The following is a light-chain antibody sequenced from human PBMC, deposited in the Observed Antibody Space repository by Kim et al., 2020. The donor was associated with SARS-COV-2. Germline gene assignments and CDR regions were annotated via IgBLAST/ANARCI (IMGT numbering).Light chain of an antibody. Sequence: EIVLTQSPGTLSLSPGERATLSCRASQSVSGSYLAWYQQKPAQAPRLLIYGASSRATGVPDRFSGSESGTDFSLTIDRLEPEDFAVYYCQQYGNSPCTLGGGTKLEI. CDR3: QQYGNSPCT. CDR2: GAS. V-gene: IGKV3-20*01. J-gene: IGKJ2*02. CDR1: QSVSGSY.